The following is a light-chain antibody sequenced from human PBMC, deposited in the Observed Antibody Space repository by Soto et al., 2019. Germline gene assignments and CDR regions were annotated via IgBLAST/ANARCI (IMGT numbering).Light chain of an antibody. J-gene: IGKJ1*01. CDR2: GAS. V-gene: IGKV3-15*01. Sequence: EIEMTQSPATLSLAPGERVTLSCRASESVSTNLAWYQQKAGQAPGLLIYGASTRATGIPARFSGSGSGTEFTLTISGLQSEDFAVYYRQQYSIWRTFGQGTKV. CDR1: ESVSTN. CDR3: QQYSIWRT.